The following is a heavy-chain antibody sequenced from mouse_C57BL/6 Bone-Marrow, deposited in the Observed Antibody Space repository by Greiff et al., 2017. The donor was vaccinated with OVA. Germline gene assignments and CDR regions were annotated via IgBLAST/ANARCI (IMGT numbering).Heavy chain of an antibody. CDR1: GYAFSSYW. CDR3: ARHYYGSSFYYFDY. J-gene: IGHJ2*01. Sequence: QVQLQQSGAELVKSGASVKISCKASGYAFSSYWMNWVKQRPGKGLEWIGQIYPGDGDTNYKGTFKGKATLTADKSSSTAYMQLSSLTCGDSAVYFGARHYYGSSFYYFDYWGQGTTLTVSS. CDR2: IYPGDGDT. D-gene: IGHD1-1*01. V-gene: IGHV1-80*01.